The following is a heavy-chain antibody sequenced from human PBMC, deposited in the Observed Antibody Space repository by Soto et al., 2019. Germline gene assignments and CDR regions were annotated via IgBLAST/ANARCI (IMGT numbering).Heavy chain of an antibody. V-gene: IGHV1-8*01. J-gene: IGHJ5*02. Sequence: QVQLVQSGAEVKKPGASVKVSCKASGYTFTSYDINWVRQATGQGLEWMGWMNPNSGNTGYAQKFQGRATMTRNTSISTAYXXXSXXRSEDTAVYYCAXXRSGGWFDPWGQGTLVTVSS. CDR3: AXXRSGGWFDP. CDR2: MNPNSGNT. CDR1: GYTFTSYD. D-gene: IGHD3-16*01.